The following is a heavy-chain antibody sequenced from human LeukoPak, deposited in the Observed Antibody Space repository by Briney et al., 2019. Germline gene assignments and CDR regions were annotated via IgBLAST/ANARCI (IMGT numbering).Heavy chain of an antibody. CDR1: GFTFTKYW. J-gene: IGHJ4*02. CDR2: IHQDGSET. CDR3: ANTGGHFSHE. V-gene: IGHV3-7*05. Sequence: GGSLRLSCAASGFTFTKYWMAWVRQAPAKGLEWVASIHQDGSETHSIDSGRFTISRDNAKNSLYLQMNSLRDEDTAVYYYANTGGHFSHEWGQGTLVTVSS.